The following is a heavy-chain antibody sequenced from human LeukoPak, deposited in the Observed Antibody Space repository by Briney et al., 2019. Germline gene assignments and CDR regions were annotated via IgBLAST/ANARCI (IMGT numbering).Heavy chain of an antibody. Sequence: GRSLRLSCAASGFTFSTYGMHWVRQAPGKGLEGVAVIWHDGSNKYYADSVEGRLTISRDNSKNTLYLQMNSLRAEDTALYYCVRDADGGNSWFDTWGQGTLVTVSS. D-gene: IGHD4-23*01. V-gene: IGHV3-33*01. CDR1: GFTFSTYG. J-gene: IGHJ5*02. CDR3: VRDADGGNSWFDT. CDR2: IWHDGSNK.